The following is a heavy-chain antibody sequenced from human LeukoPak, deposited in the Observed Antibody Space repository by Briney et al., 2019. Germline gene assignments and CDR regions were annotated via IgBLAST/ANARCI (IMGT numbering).Heavy chain of an antibody. J-gene: IGHJ3*02. CDR2: IWYDGSNK. CDR3: AREPGDTDYYGSGSYAFDI. CDR1: GFTFGSYG. V-gene: IGHV3-33*01. Sequence: PGGSLRLSCAASGFTFGSYGMHWVRQAPGKGLEWVAVIWYDGSNKYYADSVKGRFTISRDNSKNTLYLQMNSLRAEDTAVYYCAREPGDTDYYGSGSYAFDIWGQGTMVTVSS. D-gene: IGHD3-10*01.